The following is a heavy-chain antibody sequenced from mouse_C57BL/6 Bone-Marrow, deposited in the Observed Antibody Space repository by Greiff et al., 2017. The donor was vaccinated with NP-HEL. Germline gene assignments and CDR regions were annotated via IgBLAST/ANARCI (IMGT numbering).Heavy chain of an antibody. J-gene: IGHJ3*01. Sequence: QVQLQQPGAELVMPGASVKLSCKASGYTFTSYWMHWVKQRPGQGLEWIGEIDPSDSYNNYNQKFKGKSTLTVDKSSSTAYMQLSSLTSEDSAFYYCARLNSNWGFAYWGQGTLVTVSA. D-gene: IGHD2-5*01. CDR3: ARLNSNWGFAY. CDR1: GYTFTSYW. CDR2: IDPSDSYN. V-gene: IGHV1-69*01.